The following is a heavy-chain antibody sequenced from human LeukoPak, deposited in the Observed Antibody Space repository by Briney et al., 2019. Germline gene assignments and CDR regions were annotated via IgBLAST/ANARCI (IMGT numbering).Heavy chain of an antibody. V-gene: IGHV4-61*02. CDR3: ARDTRLDSSSWFPGSYYYYMDV. CDR2: IYTSGST. CDR1: GGSISSGSYY. J-gene: IGHJ6*03. Sequence: PSETLSLTCTVSGGSISSGSYYWSWIRQPAGKGLEWIGRIYTSGSTNYNPSLKSRVTISVDTSKNQFSLKLSSVTAADTAVYYCARDTRLDSSSWFPGSYYYYMDVWGKGTTVTVSS. D-gene: IGHD6-13*01.